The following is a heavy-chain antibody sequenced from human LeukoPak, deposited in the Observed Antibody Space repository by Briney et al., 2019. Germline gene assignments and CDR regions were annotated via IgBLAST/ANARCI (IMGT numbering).Heavy chain of an antibody. CDR3: AKDGAASGKYQLLSSFDY. CDR1: GFTFSSYG. CDR2: IWYDGSNK. D-gene: IGHD2-2*01. J-gene: IGHJ4*02. V-gene: IGHV3-33*06. Sequence: GGSLRLSCAASGFTFSSYGMHWVRQAPGKGLEWVAVIWYDGSNKYYADPVKGRFTISRDNSKNTLYLQMNSLRAEDTAVYYCAKDGAASGKYQLLSSFDYWGQGTLVTVSS.